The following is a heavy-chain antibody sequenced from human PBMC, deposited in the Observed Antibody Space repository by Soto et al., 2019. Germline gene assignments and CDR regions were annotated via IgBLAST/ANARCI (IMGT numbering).Heavy chain of an antibody. CDR3: ARVLRVDTAMVCVPFYFYGMDV. J-gene: IGHJ6*02. Sequence: GGSLRLSCAASGFTFSSYAMHGVRQAPGKGLEWVAVISYDGSNKYYADSVKGRFTISRDNSKNTLYLQMNSLRAEETAVSYCARVLRVDTAMVCVPFYFYGMDVWGQGTTVTVSS. D-gene: IGHD5-18*01. CDR2: ISYDGSNK. CDR1: GFTFSSYA. V-gene: IGHV3-30-3*01.